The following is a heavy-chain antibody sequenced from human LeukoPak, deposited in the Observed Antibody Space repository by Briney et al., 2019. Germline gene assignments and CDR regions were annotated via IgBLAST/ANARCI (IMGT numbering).Heavy chain of an antibody. CDR2: ISYDGTNK. CDR3: ARCSDKYGDYGHY. J-gene: IGHJ4*02. D-gene: IGHD4-17*01. V-gene: IGHV3-30-3*01. CDR1: GFTFSSYA. Sequence: GGSLRLSCAASGFTFSSYAMHWVRQAPGMGLEWVAVISYDGTNKHYADSVKGRFTISRDNSKNTLYLQMDSLRTEDTAMYYCARCSDKYGDYGHYWGQGTLVTVSS.